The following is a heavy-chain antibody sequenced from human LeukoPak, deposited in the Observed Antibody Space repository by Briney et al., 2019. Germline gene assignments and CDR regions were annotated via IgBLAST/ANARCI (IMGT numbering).Heavy chain of an antibody. Sequence: GGSLRLSCAASGFTFSRYWMHWVRQAPGKGLMWVSRISPDGSTTLYADSVKGRFTISRDNSKNTLYLQMNSLRAEDTAVYYCAKAGYSGNNWGFDYWGQGTLVTVSS. D-gene: IGHD1-26*01. J-gene: IGHJ4*02. V-gene: IGHV3-74*03. CDR1: GFTFSRYW. CDR3: AKAGYSGNNWGFDY. CDR2: ISPDGSTT.